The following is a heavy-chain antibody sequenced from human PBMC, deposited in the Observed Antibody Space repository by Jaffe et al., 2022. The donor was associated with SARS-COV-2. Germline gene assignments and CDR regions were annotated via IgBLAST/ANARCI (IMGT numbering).Heavy chain of an antibody. CDR3: ARGMVRYFDWFY. CDR2: ISYTGST. D-gene: IGHD3-9*01. Sequence: QLQLQESGPGLVRPSETLSLTCTVSGGSISSSNYYWGWIRQPPGKGLEWIGSISYTGSTSYSPSIKSRVTISVDMSRNQFSLKLSSLTAADTAVYHCARGMVRYFDWFYWGQGILVTVSS. J-gene: IGHJ4*02. V-gene: IGHV4-39*01. CDR1: GGSISSSNYY.